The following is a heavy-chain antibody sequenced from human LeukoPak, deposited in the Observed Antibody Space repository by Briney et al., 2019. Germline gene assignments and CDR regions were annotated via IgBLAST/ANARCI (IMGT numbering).Heavy chain of an antibody. D-gene: IGHD7-27*01. CDR1: GGSISYYY. CDR3: ARDREAVANWGYDWFDP. Sequence: SETLSLTCTASGGSISYYYWSWIRQPAGKGLEWIGRVYSSGSANYNPSLKSRVTMSVDTSKNQFFLKLSSVTAADTAVYYCARDREAVANWGYDWFDPWGQGTLVTVSS. CDR2: VYSSGSA. J-gene: IGHJ5*02. V-gene: IGHV4-4*07.